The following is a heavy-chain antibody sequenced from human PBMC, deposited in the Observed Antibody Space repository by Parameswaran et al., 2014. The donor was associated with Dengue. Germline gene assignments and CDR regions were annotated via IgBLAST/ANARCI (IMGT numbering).Heavy chain of an antibody. CDR2: SALTMVT. CDR3: ARDSGYDSFAWFDP. D-gene: IGHD5-12*01. V-gene: IGHV1-18*01. Sequence: WVRQGPWTRGLSGWDGSALTMVTQNYAQKLQGRVTMTTDTSTSTAYMELRSLRSDDTAVYYCARDSGYDSFAWFDPWGQGTLVTVSS. J-gene: IGHJ5*02.